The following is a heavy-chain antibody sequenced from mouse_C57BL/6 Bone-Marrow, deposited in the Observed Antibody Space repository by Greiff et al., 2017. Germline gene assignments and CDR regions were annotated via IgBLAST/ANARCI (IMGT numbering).Heavy chain of an antibody. Sequence: EVQLQESGPGLVKPSQSLSLTCSVTGYSITSGYYWNWIRQFPGNKLEWMGYISYDGSNNYNPSLKNRISITRDTSKTQFFLKLNSVTTEDTATYYCARGYFDVWGTGTTVTVSS. CDR1: GYSITSGYY. CDR2: ISYDGSN. V-gene: IGHV3-6*01. J-gene: IGHJ1*03. CDR3: ARGYFDV.